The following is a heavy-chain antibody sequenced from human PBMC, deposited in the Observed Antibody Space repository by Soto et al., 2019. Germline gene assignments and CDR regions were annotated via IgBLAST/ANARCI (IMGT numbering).Heavy chain of an antibody. D-gene: IGHD6-13*01. V-gene: IGHV3-33*01. J-gene: IGHJ5*02. CDR2: IWYDGSNK. CDR3: ARGDFAAGTKYNWFDP. Sequence: GGSLRLSCAASGFTFSSYGMHWVRQAPGKGLEWVAVIWYDGSNKYYADSVKGRFTISRDDSRNTLYLQMNSLRAEDTAVYYCARGDFAAGTKYNWFDPWGQGTLVTVSS. CDR1: GFTFSSYG.